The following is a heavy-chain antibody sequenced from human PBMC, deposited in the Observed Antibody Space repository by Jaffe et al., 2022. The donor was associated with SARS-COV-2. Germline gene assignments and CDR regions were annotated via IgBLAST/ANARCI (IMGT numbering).Heavy chain of an antibody. V-gene: IGHV1-18*01. D-gene: IGHD2-2*01. CDR1: GYTFTSYG. CDR2: ISAYNGNT. Sequence: QVQLVQSGAEVKKPGASVKVSCKASGYTFTSYGISWVRQAPGQGLEWMGWISAYNGNTNYAQKLQGRVTMTTDTSTSTAYMELRSLRSDDTAVYYCARDGEDIVVVPAATLYNWFDPWGQGTLVTVSS. J-gene: IGHJ5*02. CDR3: ARDGEDIVVVPAATLYNWFDP.